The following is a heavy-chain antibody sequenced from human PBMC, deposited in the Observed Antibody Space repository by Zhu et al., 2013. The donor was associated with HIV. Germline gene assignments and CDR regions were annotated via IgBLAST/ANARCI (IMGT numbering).Heavy chain of an antibody. D-gene: IGHD5-18*01. CDR1: GGSISRGDYY. J-gene: IGHJ4*02. V-gene: IGHV4-30-4*01. Sequence: QVQLQESGPGLVKPSQTLSLTCTVSGGSISRGDYYWSWIRQPPGKGLEWIGYIYDSGSTYNNPSLKSRVTISVDTSKNQFSLKLSSVTAADTAVYYCARVDTAMVGGYYFDYWGQGTLVTVSS. CDR2: IYDSGST. CDR3: ARVDTAMVGGYYFDY.